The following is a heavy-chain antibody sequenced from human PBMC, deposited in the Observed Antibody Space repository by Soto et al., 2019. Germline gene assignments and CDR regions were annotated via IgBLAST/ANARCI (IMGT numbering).Heavy chain of an antibody. CDR3: ARIANTIFGVVIGVDY. CDR2: IYYSGST. D-gene: IGHD3-3*01. CDR1: GGSISSGGYY. Sequence: QVQLQESGPGLVKPSQTLSLTCTVSGGSISSGGYYWSWIRQHPGKGLEWIGYIYYSGSTYYNPSLTSRVTISVDTSKNKFSLKLSSVTAADTAVYYCARIANTIFGVVIGVDYWGQGTLVTVSS. V-gene: IGHV4-31*03. J-gene: IGHJ4*02.